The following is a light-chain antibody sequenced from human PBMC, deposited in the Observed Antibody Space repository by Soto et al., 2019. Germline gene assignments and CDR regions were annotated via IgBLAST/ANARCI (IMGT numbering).Light chain of an antibody. Sequence: QSVLTQPPSASGTSGQSVTISCSGSSSNIGVNTVSWYQQLPGTAPKLLIQNNNQRPSGVPDRFSGSKSGTSASLVLSGLQSDDEAEYYCAAWDDSLNCVLFGGGTKLTVL. CDR3: AAWDDSLNCVL. J-gene: IGLJ2*01. CDR2: NNN. CDR1: SSNIGVNT. V-gene: IGLV1-44*01.